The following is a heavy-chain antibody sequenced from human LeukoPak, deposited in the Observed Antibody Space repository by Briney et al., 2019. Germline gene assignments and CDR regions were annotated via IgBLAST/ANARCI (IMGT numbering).Heavy chain of an antibody. Sequence: QSGGSLRLSCAASGFTFSSYWMSWVRQAPGRGLEWVANIKQDGSEKYYVDSVKGRFTISRDNAKNSLYLQMNSLRAEDTAVYYCARDRRYCSSTSCPYYYYYYMDVWGKGTTVTVSS. V-gene: IGHV3-7*01. CDR2: IKQDGSEK. CDR3: ARDRRYCSSTSCPYYYYYYMDV. J-gene: IGHJ6*03. D-gene: IGHD2-2*01. CDR1: GFTFSSYW.